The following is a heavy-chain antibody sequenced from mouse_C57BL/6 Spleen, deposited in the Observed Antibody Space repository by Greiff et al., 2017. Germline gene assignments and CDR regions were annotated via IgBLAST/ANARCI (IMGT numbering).Heavy chain of an antibody. CDR3: AYGSSYLAWCAY. CDR2: IIPGSGST. Sequence: QVQLKQSGAELMKPGASVKLSCKATGYTFTGYWIEWVKQRPGHGLEWIGEIIPGSGSTNYNEKFKGKATFTADTSSTTAYMQLSSLTAEDAAIYCCAYGSSYLAWCAYWGQGTLVTVSA. D-gene: IGHD1-1*01. V-gene: IGHV1-9*01. J-gene: IGHJ3*01. CDR1: GYTFTGYW.